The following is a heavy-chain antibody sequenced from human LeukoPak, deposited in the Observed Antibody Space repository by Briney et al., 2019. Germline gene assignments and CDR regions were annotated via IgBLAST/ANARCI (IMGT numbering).Heavy chain of an antibody. CDR3: AKAPNSERIDY. CDR1: GCTFSSYW. V-gene: IGHV3-74*01. J-gene: IGHJ4*02. Sequence: TGGSLRLSCAASGCTFSSYWMHWVRQAPGKGLVWVSRINSDGSSTSYADSVKGRFTASRDNCKNTLYLQMNSLRAEDTAVYYCAKAPNSERIDYWGQGTLVTVSS. CDR2: INSDGSST. D-gene: IGHD1-1*01.